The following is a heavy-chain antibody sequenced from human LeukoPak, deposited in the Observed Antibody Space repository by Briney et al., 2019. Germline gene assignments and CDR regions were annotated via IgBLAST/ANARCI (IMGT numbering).Heavy chain of an antibody. Sequence: TGGSLRLSCAAPGFTFSSYWMSWVRQAPGKGLEWVANIKQDGSEKYYVDSVKGRFTISRDNAKNSLYLQMNSLRAEDTAVYYCAREWELLEPVGYWGQGTLVTVSS. J-gene: IGHJ4*02. CDR3: AREWELLEPVGY. CDR2: IKQDGSEK. V-gene: IGHV3-7*01. D-gene: IGHD1-26*01. CDR1: GFTFSSYW.